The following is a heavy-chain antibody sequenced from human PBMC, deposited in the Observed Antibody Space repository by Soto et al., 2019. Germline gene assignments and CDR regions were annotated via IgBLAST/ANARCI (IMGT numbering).Heavy chain of an antibody. V-gene: IGHV3-23*01. CDR1: GFPFSSYA. J-gene: IGHJ3*02. Sequence: LRLSCVASGFPFSSYAMSWVRQTPGKGLEWVSGISGSGGRTYYADSVKGRFTISRDNSNNTLSLQMHILRVGGTAVYFCAKGGYYSLFDIWGQGTMVTVSS. CDR3: AKGGYYSLFDI. D-gene: IGHD3-16*01. CDR2: ISGSGGRT.